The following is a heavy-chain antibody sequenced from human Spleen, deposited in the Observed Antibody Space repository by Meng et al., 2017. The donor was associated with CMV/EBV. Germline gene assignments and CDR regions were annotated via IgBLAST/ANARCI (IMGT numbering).Heavy chain of an antibody. Sequence: GGSLRLSCAPSGFTFSSYSMNWARQAPGKGLEWVSYISSSSVIYYAGSVKGRFTISRDNSKNTLYLQMNSLRAEDTAVYYCARVGSTSCYWGQGTLVTVSS. D-gene: IGHD2-2*01. CDR2: ISSSSVI. CDR3: ARVGSTSCY. J-gene: IGHJ4*02. CDR1: GFTFSSYS. V-gene: IGHV3-48*01.